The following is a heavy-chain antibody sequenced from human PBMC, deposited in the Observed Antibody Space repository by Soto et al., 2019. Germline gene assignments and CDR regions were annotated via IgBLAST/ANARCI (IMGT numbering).Heavy chain of an antibody. D-gene: IGHD3-22*01. J-gene: IGHJ4*02. Sequence: ASVKVSCKVSGYTLTELSMHWVRQAPGKGLEGMGGFDPEDGETIYAQKFQGRVTMTDDTSTDTAYMELSSLRSEDTAVYYCATPYYDKMGSFGYWGQGTLVTVSS. CDR2: FDPEDGET. CDR1: GYTLTELS. V-gene: IGHV1-24*01. CDR3: ATPYYDKMGSFGY.